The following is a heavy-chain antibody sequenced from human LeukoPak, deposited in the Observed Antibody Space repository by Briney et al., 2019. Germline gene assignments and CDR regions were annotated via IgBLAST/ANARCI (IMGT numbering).Heavy chain of an antibody. J-gene: IGHJ4*02. CDR3: ARDGGRNDGIKRFDY. Sequence: ASVKVSCKASGYTFTSYYMHWVRQAPGQGLEWMGIINPSGGSTSYAQKFQGRVTMTRDTSTSTVYMELSSLRSEDTAVYYCARDGGRNDGIKRFDYWGQGTLVTVSS. V-gene: IGHV1-46*03. CDR2: INPSGGST. D-gene: IGHD1-1*01. CDR1: GYTFTSYY.